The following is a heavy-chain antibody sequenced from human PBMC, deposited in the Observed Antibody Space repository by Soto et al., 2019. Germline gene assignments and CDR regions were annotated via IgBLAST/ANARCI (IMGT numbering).Heavy chain of an antibody. V-gene: IGHV3-23*01. J-gene: IGHJ4*02. CDR3: AKDVLYYYDSSGYYYGGSGRLFDY. CDR1: GFTFSSYA. CDR2: ISGSGGST. D-gene: IGHD3-22*01. Sequence: PGGSLRLSCVASGFTFSSYAMTWVRQAPGKGLEWVSAISGSGGSTYYADSVKGRFTISRDNSKNTLYLQMNSLRAEDTAGYYCAKDVLYYYDSSGYYYGGSGRLFDYWGQGTLVTVSS.